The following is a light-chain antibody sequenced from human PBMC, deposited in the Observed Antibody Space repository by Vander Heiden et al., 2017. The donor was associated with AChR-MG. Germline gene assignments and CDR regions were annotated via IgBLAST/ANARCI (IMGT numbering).Light chain of an antibody. CDR3: QQYYNLPRA. J-gene: IGKJ3*01. V-gene: IGKV1-33*01. CDR1: QDISNY. Sequence: IQMTQSPSSLPASVGDRVTITCQASQDISNYLNWYQQKPGKAPKLLIYDASNVETGVPSRFSGSGSGTDFTFTISSLQPEDIATYYCQQYYNLPRAFGPGTKVDIK. CDR2: DAS.